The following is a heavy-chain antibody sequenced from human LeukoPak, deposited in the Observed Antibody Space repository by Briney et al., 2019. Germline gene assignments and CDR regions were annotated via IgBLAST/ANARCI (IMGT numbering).Heavy chain of an antibody. CDR1: GGTFSSYA. J-gene: IGHJ5*02. CDR3: ARMLSSSIGYCNGGSCYSGRFDP. D-gene: IGHD2-15*01. Sequence: ASVKVSCKASGGTFSSYAISWVRQAPGQGLEWMGRIIPILGIANYAQKFQGRVTITADKSTSTAYMELSSLRSEDTAVYYCARMLSSSIGYCNGGSCYSGRFDPWGQGTLVTVSS. CDR2: IIPILGIA. V-gene: IGHV1-69*04.